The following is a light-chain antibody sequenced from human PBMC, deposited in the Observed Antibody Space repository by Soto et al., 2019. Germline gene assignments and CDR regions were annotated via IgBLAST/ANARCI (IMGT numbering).Light chain of an antibody. CDR3: QQYNSFWT. J-gene: IGKJ1*01. Sequence: DIQMTQSPSTLSASVGDRVTITCRASQSISSWLAWYQQKPGKAPKVLIYDASSLESGVPSRFSGSGSGTEFTLTISSLQPVDFATYYCQQYNSFWTFGQGTKV. V-gene: IGKV1-5*01. CDR1: QSISSW. CDR2: DAS.